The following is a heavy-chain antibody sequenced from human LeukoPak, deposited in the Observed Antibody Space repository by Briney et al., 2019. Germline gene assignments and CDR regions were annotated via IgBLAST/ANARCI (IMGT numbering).Heavy chain of an antibody. J-gene: IGHJ4*02. D-gene: IGHD4-23*01. V-gene: IGHV3-11*01. Sequence: GGSLRLSCAASGFTFSDYYMSWIRQAPGKGLEWVSYISSSGSTIYYADSVKGRFTISRDNAKNSLYLQMNSLRAEDTAVYYCAGEPYGGNSEYFDYWGQGTLVTVSS. CDR2: ISSSGSTI. CDR1: GFTFSDYY. CDR3: AGEPYGGNSEYFDY.